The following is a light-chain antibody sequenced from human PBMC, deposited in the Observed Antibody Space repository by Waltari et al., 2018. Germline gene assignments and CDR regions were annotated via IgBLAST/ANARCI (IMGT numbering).Light chain of an antibody. Sequence: IQLTQSPSSLSASVGDRVAITCRASQDISSVLAWYQQLPGKAPKLLIYSASTLQSGVPSRFSGSGYGADFTLTISSLQPEDFATYYCQQLLTYPISFGQGTRLEIK. CDR3: QQLLTYPIS. J-gene: IGKJ5*01. CDR1: QDISSV. V-gene: IGKV1-9*01. CDR2: SAS.